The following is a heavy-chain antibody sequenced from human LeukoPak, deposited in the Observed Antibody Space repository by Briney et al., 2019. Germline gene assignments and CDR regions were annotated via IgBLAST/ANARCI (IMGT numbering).Heavy chain of an antibody. CDR2: IREDGSEK. CDR1: GFTFSNYW. V-gene: IGHV3-7*01. D-gene: IGHD3-10*01. CDR3: ARDLAGHYYGSGRDTRGAFDI. Sequence: GGSLRLSCAASGFTFSNYWMSWVRQAPGKGLEWVANIREDGSEKYYVDSVKGQFTISRDNAKNSLFLQMDSLRAEDTAVYYCARDLAGHYYGSGRDTRGAFDIWGQGTMVTVSS. J-gene: IGHJ3*02.